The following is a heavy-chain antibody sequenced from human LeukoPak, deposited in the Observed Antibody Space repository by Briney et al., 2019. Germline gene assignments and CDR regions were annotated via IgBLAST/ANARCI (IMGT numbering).Heavy chain of an antibody. CDR1: GGSISSGGYS. D-gene: IGHD3-10*01. CDR3: ARGHRDYGSGSFPFDY. CDR2: IYYSGST. V-gene: IGHV4-31*03. Sequence: PSQTLSLTCTVSGGSISSGGYSWSWIRQHPGKGLEWIGYIYYSGSTYYNPSLKSRVTISVDTSKNQFSLKLSSVTAADTAVYYCARGHRDYGSGSFPFDYWGQGTLVTVSS. J-gene: IGHJ4*02.